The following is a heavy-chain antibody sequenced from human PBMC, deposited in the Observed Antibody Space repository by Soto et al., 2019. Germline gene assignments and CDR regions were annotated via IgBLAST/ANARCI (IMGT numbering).Heavy chain of an antibody. D-gene: IGHD6-6*01. J-gene: IGHJ4*02. CDR1: GYTFTSYG. V-gene: IGHV1-18*01. Sequence: QVQLVQSGAEVKKPGASVKVSCKASGYTFTSYGISWVRQAPGQGLEWMGWISAYNGNTNYAQKLQGRVITATDNSTSTAFLELRSLRSDDTAVYYCASLFSSSGDYWGQGTLVTVSS. CDR3: ASLFSSSGDY. CDR2: ISAYNGNT.